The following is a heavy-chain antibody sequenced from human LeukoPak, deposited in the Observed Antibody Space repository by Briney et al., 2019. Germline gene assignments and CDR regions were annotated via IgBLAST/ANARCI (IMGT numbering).Heavy chain of an antibody. CDR3: ARGDYGDYGTWAYYFDY. CDR1: GGSISSYY. Sequence: SETLSLTCTVSGGSISSYYWGWIRQPPGKGLEWIGYIYYSGSTNYNPSLKSRVTISVDTSKNQFSLKLSSVTAADTAVYYCARGDYGDYGTWAYYFDYWGQGTLVTVSS. J-gene: IGHJ4*02. V-gene: IGHV4-59*01. D-gene: IGHD4-17*01. CDR2: IYYSGST.